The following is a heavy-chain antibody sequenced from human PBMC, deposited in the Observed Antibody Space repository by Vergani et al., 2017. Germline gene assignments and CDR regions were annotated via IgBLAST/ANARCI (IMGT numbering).Heavy chain of an antibody. CDR2: IYPGDSDT. Sequence: VQLVQSGAEVKKPGESLKISCKGSGYSFTSYWIGWVRQMPGKGLEWMGIIYPGDSDTRYSPSFQGQVTISADKSISTAYLQWSSLKASDTAMYYCARHFEVAAAGTRYNWFDPWGQGTLVTVSS. CDR1: GYSFTSYW. CDR3: ARHFEVAAAGTRYNWFDP. J-gene: IGHJ5*02. V-gene: IGHV5-51*01. D-gene: IGHD6-13*01.